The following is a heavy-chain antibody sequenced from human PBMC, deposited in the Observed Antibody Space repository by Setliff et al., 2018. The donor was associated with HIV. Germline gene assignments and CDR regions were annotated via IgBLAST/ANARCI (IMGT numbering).Heavy chain of an antibody. CDR3: ARDQLAMVRRNGMDV. Sequence: PGGSLRLSCSASGFTFATYAMSWVRQAPGKGLEWVSAISGSGGSTYYADSVKGRFTISRDNSKNTLYVQMNSLRVEDTAVYYCARDQLAMVRRNGMDVWGQGTTVTVSS. CDR2: ISGSGGST. J-gene: IGHJ6*02. D-gene: IGHD3-10*01. CDR1: GFTFATYA. V-gene: IGHV3-23*01.